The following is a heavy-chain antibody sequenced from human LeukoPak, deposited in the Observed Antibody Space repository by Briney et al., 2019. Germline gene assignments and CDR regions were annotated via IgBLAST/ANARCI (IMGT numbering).Heavy chain of an antibody. CDR3: ARDNRIYYDSSGYYLLDY. V-gene: IGHV1-58*01. CDR1: GFTFTSSA. D-gene: IGHD3-22*01. Sequence: SVKVSCKASGFTFTSSAVQWVRQARGQRLEWIGWIVVGSGNTNYAQKFQERVTITRDMSTSTAYMELSSLRSEDTAVYYCARDNRIYYDSSGYYLLDYWGQGTLVTVSS. CDR2: IVVGSGNT. J-gene: IGHJ4*02.